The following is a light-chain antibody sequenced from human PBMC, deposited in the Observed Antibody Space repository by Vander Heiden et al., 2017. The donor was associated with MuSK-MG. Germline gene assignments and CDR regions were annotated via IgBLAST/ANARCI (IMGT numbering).Light chain of an antibody. CDR1: SRDVGGYHY. V-gene: IGLV2-11*01. J-gene: IGLJ1*01. Sequence: SALTQPRSVSGSPGPAVPISCAGTSRDVGGYHYVSWYQQHPGKAPKLMIYDVSKRPSGVPDRFSGSKSGNTASLTISGLQAEDEADYYCCSYAGSYAYVFGNGTKVTVL. CDR2: DVS. CDR3: CSYAGSYAYV.